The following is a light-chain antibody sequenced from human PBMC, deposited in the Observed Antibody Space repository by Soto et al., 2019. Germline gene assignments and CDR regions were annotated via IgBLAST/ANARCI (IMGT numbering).Light chain of an antibody. CDR2: GAF. CDR1: QSVSSSY. J-gene: IGKJ2*01. Sequence: EIVLTHSRGTLSLSPGERATLSCRASQSVSSSYLAWYQQKPGQAPRLLISGAFSSATGIPDRFSGTGSGTSFTLTISRLEPEDFAVYYCQQYGSSPYTLGHGTQVDIK. CDR3: QQYGSSPYT. V-gene: IGKV3-20*01.